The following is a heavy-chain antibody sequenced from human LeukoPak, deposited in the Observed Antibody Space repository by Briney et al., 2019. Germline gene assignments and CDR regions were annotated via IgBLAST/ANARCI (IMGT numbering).Heavy chain of an antibody. CDR2: IYYSGST. CDR3: ARSIIVGATGWFDP. J-gene: IGHJ5*02. V-gene: IGHV4-39*01. Sequence: SETLSLTCTVSDGSISSSRKYWGWIRQPPGKGLEWIGSIYYSGSTNYNPSLKSRVTISVDTSKNQPSLNLNSVTAADTAVYYCARSIIVGATGWFDPWGQGTLVTVSS. D-gene: IGHD1-26*01. CDR1: DGSISSSRKY.